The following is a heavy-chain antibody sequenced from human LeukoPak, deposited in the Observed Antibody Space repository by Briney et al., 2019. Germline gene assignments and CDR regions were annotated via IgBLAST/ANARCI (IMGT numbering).Heavy chain of an antibody. D-gene: IGHD3-10*01. CDR1: GFTFRSSW. Sequence: GGSLRLSCAASGFTFRSSWMHWVRQAPGKGLVWVSRINGDGSGTSHADSVRGRFTISRDNAKNTLYLQVNSLRAEDTAVYYCAVGSYYFDDWGQGTLVTVSS. V-gene: IGHV3-74*01. CDR2: INGDGSGT. CDR3: AVGSYYFDD. J-gene: IGHJ4*02.